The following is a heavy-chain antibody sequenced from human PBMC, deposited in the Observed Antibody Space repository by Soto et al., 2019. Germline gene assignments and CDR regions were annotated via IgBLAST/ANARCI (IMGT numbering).Heavy chain of an antibody. CDR3: ARGGYCSGGSCYHYFDY. CDR2: ISYDGSNK. V-gene: IGHV3-30-3*01. D-gene: IGHD2-15*01. Sequence: GGSLRLSCAASGFTFSSYAMHWVRQAPGKGLEWVAVISYDGSNKYYADSVKGRFTISRDNSKNTLYLQMNSLRAGDTAVYYCARGGYCSGGSCYHYFDYWGQGTLVTVSS. CDR1: GFTFSSYA. J-gene: IGHJ4*02.